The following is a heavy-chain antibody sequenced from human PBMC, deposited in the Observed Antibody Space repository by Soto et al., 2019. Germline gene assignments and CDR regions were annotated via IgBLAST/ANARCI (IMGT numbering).Heavy chain of an antibody. CDR3: ASSDTAMGYYYYGMDV. J-gene: IGHJ6*02. D-gene: IGHD5-18*01. CDR1: GGTFSSYA. V-gene: IGHV1-69*12. Sequence: QVQLVQSGAEVKKPGSSVKVSCKASGGTFSSYAISWVRQAPGQGLEWMGGIIPIFGTANYAQKFQGRVTIPADDTTSTAYMELSSPRSEDTAVYYCASSDTAMGYYYYGMDVWGQGTTVTVSS. CDR2: IIPIFGTA.